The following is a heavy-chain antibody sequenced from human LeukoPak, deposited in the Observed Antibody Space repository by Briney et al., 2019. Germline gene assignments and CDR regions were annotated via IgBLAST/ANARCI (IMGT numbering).Heavy chain of an antibody. V-gene: IGHV1-2*02. Sequence: AASVKVSCKASGYTFTGDYMHWVRQAPGQGLQWMGWINPSSGATNYAQKFQGRVTMTRDTSISTVYLELSRLRSDDTAVYYCARVRLYGAVGGTSAFDIWGQGTLVTVSS. J-gene: IGHJ3*02. CDR2: INPSSGAT. CDR1: GYTFTGDY. D-gene: IGHD1-26*01. CDR3: ARVRLYGAVGGTSAFDI.